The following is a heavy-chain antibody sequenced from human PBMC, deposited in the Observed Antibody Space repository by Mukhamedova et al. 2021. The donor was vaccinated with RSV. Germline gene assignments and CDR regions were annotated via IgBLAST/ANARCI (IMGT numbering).Heavy chain of an antibody. V-gene: IGHV4-30-2*01. J-gene: IGHJ4*02. D-gene: IGHD2-2*01. CDR2: IYHSGST. Sequence: WEGLEWIGYIYHSGSTYYNPSLKSRVTISVDRSKNQFSLKLSSVTAADTAVYYCARATLPAATIEDWGQGTLVTVSS. CDR3: ARATLPAATIED.